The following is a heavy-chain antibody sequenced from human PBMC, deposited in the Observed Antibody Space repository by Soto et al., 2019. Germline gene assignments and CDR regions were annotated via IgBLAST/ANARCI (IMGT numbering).Heavy chain of an antibody. J-gene: IGHJ4*02. CDR3: ATPGWLEDFDS. Sequence: GASVKVSCKVSGYTLTELSIHWVRQAPGKGLEWMGVFDPEDGETIDTQKFQGRITMTADTSSDTAYMELSRLRSDDTAVYFCATPGWLEDFDSRGKGHLVTVSX. D-gene: IGHD6-19*01. V-gene: IGHV1-24*01. CDR1: GYTLTELS. CDR2: FDPEDGET.